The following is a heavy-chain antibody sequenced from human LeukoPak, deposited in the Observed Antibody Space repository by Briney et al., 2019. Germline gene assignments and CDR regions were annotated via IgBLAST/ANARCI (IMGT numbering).Heavy chain of an antibody. CDR2: IIPIFGTA. J-gene: IGHJ4*02. V-gene: IGHV1-69*05. D-gene: IGHD2-15*01. CDR1: GGTFSSYA. CDR3: ARDPEVGYCSGGSCYGQGY. Sequence: KISCKASGGTFSSYAISWVRQAPGQGLEWMGRIIPIFGTANYAQKFQGRVTITTDESTSTAYMELSSLRSEDTAVYYCARDPEVGYCSGGSCYGQGYWGQGTLVTVSS.